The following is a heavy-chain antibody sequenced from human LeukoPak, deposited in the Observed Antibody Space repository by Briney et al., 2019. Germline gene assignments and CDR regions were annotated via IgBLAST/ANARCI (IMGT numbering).Heavy chain of an antibody. CDR3: ASTVRDGYNPPSFDY. CDR2: IYHSGRS. V-gene: IGHV4-31*03. J-gene: IGHJ4*02. CDR1: GDSISNGVKY. Sequence: SETLSLTCTVSGDSISNGVKYWSWIRQHPGRGLEWIGYIYHSGRSYYNPSLKSRITMSVDTSKNQFSLNLSSVTAADTAVYYCASTVRDGYNPPSFDYWGQGTLVTVSS. D-gene: IGHD5-24*01.